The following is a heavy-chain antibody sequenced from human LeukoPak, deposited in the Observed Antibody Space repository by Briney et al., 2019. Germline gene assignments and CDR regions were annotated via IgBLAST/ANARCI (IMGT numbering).Heavy chain of an antibody. Sequence: SETLSLTCAVYGGSFSGYYWSWIRQPPGKGLEWIGEIDHSGSTNYNPSLKSRVTISVDTSKNQFSLKLSSVTAADTAVYYCASQPTYSGSYGGFDYWGQGTLVTVSS. D-gene: IGHD1-26*01. CDR1: GGSFSGYY. CDR3: ASQPTYSGSYGGFDY. J-gene: IGHJ4*02. CDR2: IDHSGST. V-gene: IGHV4-34*01.